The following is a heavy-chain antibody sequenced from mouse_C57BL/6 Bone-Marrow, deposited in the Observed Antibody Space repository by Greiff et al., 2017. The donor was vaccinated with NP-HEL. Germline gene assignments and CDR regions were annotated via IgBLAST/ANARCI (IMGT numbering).Heavy chain of an antibody. D-gene: IGHD4-1*01. Sequence: QVQLKQPGAELVKPGASVKLSCKASGYTFTSYWMHWVKQRPGQGLEWIGMIHPNSGSTNYNEKFKSKATLTVDKSSSTAYMQLSSLTSEDSAVYYCARSKLGPYYFDYWGQGTTLTVSS. V-gene: IGHV1-64*01. CDR3: ARSKLGPYYFDY. CDR1: GYTFTSYW. J-gene: IGHJ2*01. CDR2: IHPNSGST.